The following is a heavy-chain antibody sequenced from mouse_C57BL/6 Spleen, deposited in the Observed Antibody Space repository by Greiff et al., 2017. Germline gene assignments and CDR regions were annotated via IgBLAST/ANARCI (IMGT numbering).Heavy chain of an antibody. V-gene: IGHV1-80*01. D-gene: IGHD1-1*01. CDR1: GYAFSSYW. CDR2: IYPGDGDT. CDR3: ARHYGSHYWYFDV. Sequence: VQLVESGAELVKPGASVKISCKASGYAFSSYWMNWVKQRPGKGLEWIGQIYPGDGDTNYNGKFKGKATLTADKSSSTAYMQLSSLTSEDSAVYFCARHYGSHYWYFDVWGTGTTVTVSS. J-gene: IGHJ1*03.